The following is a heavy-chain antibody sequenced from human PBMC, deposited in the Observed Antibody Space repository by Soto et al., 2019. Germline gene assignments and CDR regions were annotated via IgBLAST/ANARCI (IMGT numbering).Heavy chain of an antibody. CDR2: IIPMFGTA. CDR1: GGTFSTYA. Sequence: QVQLVQSGAEVKKPESSVKVSCKAPGGTFSTYAISWVRQAPGQGLEWMGGIIPMFGTAKYEQRVQDRVTITADESTNTVYMELSRLRSEDTAVYFCASGIQLWLRQINNGYSGWGQGTLVTVSS. D-gene: IGHD5-18*01. CDR3: ASGIQLWLRQINNGYSG. J-gene: IGHJ4*02. V-gene: IGHV1-69*12.